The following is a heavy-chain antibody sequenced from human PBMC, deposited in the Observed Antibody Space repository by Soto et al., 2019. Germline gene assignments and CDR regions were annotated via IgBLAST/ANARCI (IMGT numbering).Heavy chain of an antibody. V-gene: IGHV2-26*01. CDR1: GFSLSNARMG. CDR3: ARIRRYFDCLNRSTSTIDY. CDR2: IFSNDEK. D-gene: IGHD3-9*01. Sequence: QVTLKESGPVLVKPTEPLTLTCTVSGFSLSNARMGVSWIRQPPGKALEWLAHIFSNDEKSYSTSLKSRLTISKDTSKSQVVLTMTNLDPVVTATYYCARIRRYFDCLNRSTSTIDYWGQGTLVTVSS. J-gene: IGHJ4*02.